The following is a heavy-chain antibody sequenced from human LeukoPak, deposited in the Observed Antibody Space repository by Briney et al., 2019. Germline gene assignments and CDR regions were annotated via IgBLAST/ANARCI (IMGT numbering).Heavy chain of an antibody. CDR2: IKQDGSEK. D-gene: IGHD5-12*01. J-gene: IGHJ4*02. V-gene: IGHV3-7*01. CDR1: GFTFSIYW. Sequence: GGSLRLSCRASGFTFSIYWMSWVRQAPGKGLEWVANIKQDGSEKYYVDSVKGRFTISRDNAKNSLYLQMNSLRAEDTAVFYCARDVGVATHDYWGQGTLVTVSS. CDR3: ARDVGVATHDY.